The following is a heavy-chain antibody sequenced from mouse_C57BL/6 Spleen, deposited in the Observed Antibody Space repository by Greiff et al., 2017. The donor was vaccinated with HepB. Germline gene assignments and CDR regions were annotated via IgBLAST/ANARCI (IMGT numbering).Heavy chain of an antibody. V-gene: IGHV5-16*01. CDR3: ARGITTGLDY. CDR2: INYDGSST. Sequence: EVKVVESEGGLVQPGSSMKLSCTASGFTFSDYYMAWVRQVPEKGLEWVANINYDGSSTYYLDSLKSRFIISRDNAKNILYLQMRSLKSEDTATYYCARGITTGLDYWGQGTTLTVSS. D-gene: IGHD1-1*01. CDR1: GFTFSDYY. J-gene: IGHJ2*01.